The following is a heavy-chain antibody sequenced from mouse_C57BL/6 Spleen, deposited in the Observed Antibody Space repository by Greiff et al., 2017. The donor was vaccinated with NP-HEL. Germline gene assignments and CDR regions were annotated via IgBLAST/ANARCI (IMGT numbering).Heavy chain of an antibody. V-gene: IGHV1-82*01. J-gene: IGHJ2*01. CDR3: ARERGYYGSACDY. CDR1: GYAFSSSW. Sequence: QVQLKESGPELVKPGASVKISCKASGYAFSSSWMNWVKQRPGKGLEWIGRIYPGDGDTNYNGKFKGKATLTADKSSSTAYMQLSSLTSEDSAVYCCARERGYYGSACDYWGQGTTLTVSS. CDR2: IYPGDGDT. D-gene: IGHD1-1*01.